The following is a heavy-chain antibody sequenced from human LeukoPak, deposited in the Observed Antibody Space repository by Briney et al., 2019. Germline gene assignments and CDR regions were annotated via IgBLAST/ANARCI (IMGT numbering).Heavy chain of an antibody. J-gene: IGHJ3*02. V-gene: IGHV3-23*01. CDR1: GFTFSSYA. CDR3: AKDMREADDWFNAFDI. D-gene: IGHD3-9*01. CDR2: ISGSGGST. Sequence: GGSLRLSCAASGFTFSSYAMSWVRQAPGKGLEWVSAISGSGGSTYYADSVKGRFTISRDNFKNTLYLQMNSLRAEDTAVYYCAKDMREADDWFNAFDIWGQGTMVTVSS.